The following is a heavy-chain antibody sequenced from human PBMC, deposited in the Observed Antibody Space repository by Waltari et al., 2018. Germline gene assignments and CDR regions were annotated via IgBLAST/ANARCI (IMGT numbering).Heavy chain of an antibody. D-gene: IGHD5-12*01. CDR2: VSYSGTP. V-gene: IGHV4-39*01. J-gene: IGHJ3*01. CDR1: GVSITSNRHY. Sequence: QLQLQESGPRLVRPSETLSLICRVSGVSITSNRHYWAWIRRSPGQGLEWVGTVSYSGTPCSRPSLKSRVSVSIDTSKNQVSLILGSVTAADMAVYYCATYIGASVGTAAFDVWGQGTMVTVSS. CDR3: ATYIGASVGTAAFDV.